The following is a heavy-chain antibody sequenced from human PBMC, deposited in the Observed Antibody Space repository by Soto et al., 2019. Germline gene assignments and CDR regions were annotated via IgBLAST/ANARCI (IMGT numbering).Heavy chain of an antibody. J-gene: IGHJ6*02. CDR2: ISYDGSNK. V-gene: IGHV3-30*18. D-gene: IGHD3-10*01. CDR3: AKGQSTTSVRGVIRYYYYGMDV. Sequence: PGGSLRLSCAASGFTFSSYGMHWVRQAPGKGLEWVAVISYDGSNKYYADSVKGRFTISRDNSKNTLYLQMNSLRAEDTAVYYCAKGQSTTSVRGVIRYYYYGMDVWGQGTTVTVSS. CDR1: GFTFSSYG.